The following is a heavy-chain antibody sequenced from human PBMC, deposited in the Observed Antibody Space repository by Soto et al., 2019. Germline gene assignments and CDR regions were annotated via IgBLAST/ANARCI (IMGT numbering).Heavy chain of an antibody. CDR2: IYYGGST. D-gene: IGHD3-22*01. Sequence: KPSETLSLTCTVAGGSISSYYWSWIRQPPGKGLEWIGYIYYGGSTNYNPSLKSRVTISVDTSKNQFSLKLSSVTAADTAVYYCARAGRITMIVVVPRVGAFDIWGQGTMVTASS. CDR1: GGSISSYY. CDR3: ARAGRITMIVVVPRVGAFDI. V-gene: IGHV4-59*01. J-gene: IGHJ3*02.